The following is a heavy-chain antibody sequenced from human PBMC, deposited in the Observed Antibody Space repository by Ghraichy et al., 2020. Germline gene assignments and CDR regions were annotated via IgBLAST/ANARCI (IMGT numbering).Heavy chain of an antibody. J-gene: IGHJ4*02. D-gene: IGHD2/OR15-2a*01. Sequence: SETLSLTCPVSGGSISSSYWSFIRQPPGKGLEWIGDLYHSGGTKYNPSLQRRVAISADSSKNQFSLKLNSVTAADTAVYYCATLSYYFDDSANREASLFHHWGQGLLVTVSS. CDR3: ATLSYYFDDSANREASLFHH. CDR2: LYHSGGT. CDR1: GGSISSSY. V-gene: IGHV4-59*12.